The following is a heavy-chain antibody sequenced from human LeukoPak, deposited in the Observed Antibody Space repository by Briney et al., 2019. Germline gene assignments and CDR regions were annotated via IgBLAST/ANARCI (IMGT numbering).Heavy chain of an antibody. CDR1: GGSLSRFY. CDR2: IHSGGTT. Sequence: SETLSLTCTVSGGSLSRFYWAWLRQPAGRGLEWIGRIHSGGTTNYNPSLESRLTFSLDTSQNQFSLKLNSVTAADTAVYYCARDSPDGYTSGHYYYYLDGWGKGTTVTVSS. V-gene: IGHV4-4*07. D-gene: IGHD5-18*01. J-gene: IGHJ6*03. CDR3: ARDSPDGYTSGHYYYYLDG.